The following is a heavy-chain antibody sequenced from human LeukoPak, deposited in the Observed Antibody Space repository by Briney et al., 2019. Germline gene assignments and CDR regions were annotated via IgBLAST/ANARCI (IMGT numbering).Heavy chain of an antibody. CDR2: ISYDGSNH. J-gene: IGHJ4*02. Sequence: GGSLRLSCAASGFTFSNYAIHWVRQAPGKGLKWVASISYDGSNHFYADSMKGRFTISRDNSKNTLYLQMNTLRVEDTALYYCARDRVSGGGYSSYFDYWGQGALVTVSS. V-gene: IGHV3-30-3*01. CDR1: GFTFSNYA. D-gene: IGHD5-18*01. CDR3: ARDRVSGGGYSSYFDY.